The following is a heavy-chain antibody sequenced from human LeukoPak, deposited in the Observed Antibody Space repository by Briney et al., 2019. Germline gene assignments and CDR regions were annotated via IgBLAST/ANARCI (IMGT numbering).Heavy chain of an antibody. CDR2: IYTSESP. D-gene: IGHD3-16*01. J-gene: IGHJ4*02. CDR3: ARGLGGVTHFDY. V-gene: IGHV4-4*07. Sequence: SETLSLTCTVSGGSISSYYWSWIRQPAGKGLEWIGRIYTSESPTYNPSLKSRVTMSLDTSKNQFSLKLSSVTAADTAVYYCARGLGGVTHFDYWGQGTLVTVSS. CDR1: GGSISSYY.